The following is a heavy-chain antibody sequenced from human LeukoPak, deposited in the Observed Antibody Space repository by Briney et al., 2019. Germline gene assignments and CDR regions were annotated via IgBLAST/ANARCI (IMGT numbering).Heavy chain of an antibody. CDR1: GGSISSGGYY. V-gene: IGHV4-30-2*01. Sequence: YPSETLSLTCTVSGGSISSGGYYWSWIRQPPGKGLEWIGYIYHSGSTYYNPSLKSRVTISVDRSKNQFSLKLSSVTAADTAVYYCASYTSAVQLRFLELTQQWGQGTLVTVSS. CDR2: IYHSGST. J-gene: IGHJ4*02. D-gene: IGHD3-3*01. CDR3: ASYTSAVQLRFLELTQQ.